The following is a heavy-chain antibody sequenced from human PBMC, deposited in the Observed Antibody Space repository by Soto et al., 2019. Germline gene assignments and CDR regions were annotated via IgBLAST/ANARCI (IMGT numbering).Heavy chain of an antibody. CDR1: GFTFSSYA. Sequence: EVQLLESGGGLVQPGGSLRLSCAASGFTFSSYAMSWVRQAPGKGLEWVSAISGSGGSTYYADSVKGRFTISRDNSKNALYLKMNRRRAVDTAVYYCATVTGGYAILSGLMGGIFDYWGQGTLVPVSS. CDR3: ATVTGGYAILSGLMGGIFDY. CDR2: ISGSGGST. V-gene: IGHV3-23*01. J-gene: IGHJ4*02. D-gene: IGHD3-9*01.